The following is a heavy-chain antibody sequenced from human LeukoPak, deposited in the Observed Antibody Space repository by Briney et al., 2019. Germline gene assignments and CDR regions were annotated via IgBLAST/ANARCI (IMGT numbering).Heavy chain of an antibody. CDR1: GFTFRSYG. V-gene: IGHV3-30*02. Sequence: GGSLRLSCAASGFTFRSYGMHWVRQAPGKGLEWVAFIRYDGSNKYYADSVKGRFTISRDNSKNTLYLQMNSLRAEDTAVYYCAKIKIGTVVADYFDYWGQGTLVTVSS. CDR2: IRYDGSNK. J-gene: IGHJ4*02. D-gene: IGHD3-22*01. CDR3: AKIKIGTVVADYFDY.